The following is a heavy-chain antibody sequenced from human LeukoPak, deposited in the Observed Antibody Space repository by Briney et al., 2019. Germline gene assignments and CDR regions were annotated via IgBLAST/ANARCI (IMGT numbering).Heavy chain of an antibody. Sequence: SETLSLTCSVSGSSISSYYRFWIRQPPGKGLEWIGSVFHNGNTNYNPSLKSRVTISVGTSKNQFSLKLSSVTAADTAVYYCASSDIVTGTTYYFDYWGQGSLITVSS. CDR2: VFHNGNT. D-gene: IGHD1-14*01. CDR1: GSSISSYY. CDR3: ASSDIVTGTTYYFDY. J-gene: IGHJ4*02. V-gene: IGHV4-59*01.